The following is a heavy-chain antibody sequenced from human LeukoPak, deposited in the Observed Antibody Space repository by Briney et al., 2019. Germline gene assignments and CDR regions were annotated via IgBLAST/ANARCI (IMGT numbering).Heavy chain of an antibody. Sequence: PSETLSLTCTVSGGSISSGDYYWSWIRQPPGKGLEWFGYIYYSGSTYYNPSLKSRVTISVDTSKNHFSLKLSSVTAADTAVYYCARDITMVRAVGWFDPCGQGPLVTVSS. CDR1: GGSISSGDYY. CDR2: IYYSGST. J-gene: IGHJ5*02. V-gene: IGHV4-30-4*01. D-gene: IGHD3-10*01. CDR3: ARDITMVRAVGWFDP.